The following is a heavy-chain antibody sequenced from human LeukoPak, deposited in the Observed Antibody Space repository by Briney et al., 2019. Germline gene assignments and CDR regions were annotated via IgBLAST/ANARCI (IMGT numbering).Heavy chain of an antibody. V-gene: IGHV3-23*01. CDR1: GFTFSTYA. CDR2: ISGIGGIT. D-gene: IGHD5-18*01. J-gene: IGHJ4*02. Sequence: GGSLRLSCAASGFTFSTYAMSWVRQAPWKGLEWVSAISGIGGITFYADSVKGRFTISRDNSKNTLYLQMNSLRAEDTAVYYCANLNSYGYVSDYWGQGTLVTVSS. CDR3: ANLNSYGYVSDY.